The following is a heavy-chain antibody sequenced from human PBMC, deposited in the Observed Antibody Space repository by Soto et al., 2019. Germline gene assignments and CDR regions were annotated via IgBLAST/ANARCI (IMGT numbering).Heavy chain of an antibody. CDR1: GYTFTSYD. J-gene: IGHJ4*02. V-gene: IGHV1-8*01. Sequence: QVQLVQSGAEVKKPGASVKVSCKASGYTFTSYDINWVRQATGQGLEWMGWMNPNRGNTGYAQKFQGRITKTRNTSISTAYMELSSLRSEDTAVYYCARGSVVPAAMGGFFYDYWGQGTLVTVSS. CDR2: MNPNRGNT. D-gene: IGHD2-2*01. CDR3: ARGSVVPAAMGGFFYDY.